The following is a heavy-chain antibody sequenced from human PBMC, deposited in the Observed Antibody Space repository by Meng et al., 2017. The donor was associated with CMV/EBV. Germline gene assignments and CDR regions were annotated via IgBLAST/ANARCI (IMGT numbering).Heavy chain of an antibody. J-gene: IGHJ6*02. Sequence: SDAMHWVRQAPGKGLEWVAVISYDGSNKYYADSVKGRFTISRDNSKNTLYLQMNSLRAEDTAVYYCARDRSAAGLSYYYYYYGMDVWGQGTTVTVSS. CDR1: SDA. CDR2: ISYDGSNK. V-gene: IGHV3-30-3*01. CDR3: ARDRSAAGLSYYYYYYGMDV. D-gene: IGHD6-13*01.